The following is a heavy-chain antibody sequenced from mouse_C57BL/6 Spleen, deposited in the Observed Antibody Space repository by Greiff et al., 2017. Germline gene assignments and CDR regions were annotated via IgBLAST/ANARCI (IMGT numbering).Heavy chain of an antibody. CDR3: AIDWDRGDWFAY. V-gene: IGHV1-26*01. J-gene: IGHJ3*01. Sequence: VQLQQSVPELVKPGASVKISCKASGYTFTDYYMKWVKQSHGKSLEWIGEIIPNNGGTSYNQKFKGKATLTVDKSSSTAYMELRSLTSEDSADCDSAIDWDRGDWFAYWGQGTLVTVSA. D-gene: IGHD4-1*01. CDR2: IIPNNGGT. CDR1: GYTFTDYY.